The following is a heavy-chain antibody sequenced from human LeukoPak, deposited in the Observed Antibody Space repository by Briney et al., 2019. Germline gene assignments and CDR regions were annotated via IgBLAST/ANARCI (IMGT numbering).Heavy chain of an antibody. J-gene: IGHJ4*02. CDR2: IYSGGST. CDR3: ARVDSGSYQYYFDY. D-gene: IGHD1-26*01. Sequence: GGSLRLSCAASGFTFSSFAINWVRQAPGKGLEWVSVIYSGGSTYYADSVKGRFTISRDNSKNTLYLQMNSLRAEDTAVYYCARVDSGSYQYYFDYWGQGTLVTVSS. CDR1: GFTFSSFA. V-gene: IGHV3-53*01.